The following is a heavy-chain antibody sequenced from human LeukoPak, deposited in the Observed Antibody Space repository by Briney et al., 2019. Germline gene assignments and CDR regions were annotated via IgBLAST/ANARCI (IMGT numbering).Heavy chain of an antibody. J-gene: IGHJ5*02. Sequence: SETLSLTCTVSGGSISSGGYYWSWIRQHPGKGLEWIGYIYYSGSTYYNPSLKSRVTISVDTSKNQLSLKLSSVTAADTAVYYCARDRAILGENWFDPWGQGTLVTVSS. CDR2: IYYSGST. CDR1: GGSISSGGYY. V-gene: IGHV4-31*03. D-gene: IGHD3-3*01. CDR3: ARDRAILGENWFDP.